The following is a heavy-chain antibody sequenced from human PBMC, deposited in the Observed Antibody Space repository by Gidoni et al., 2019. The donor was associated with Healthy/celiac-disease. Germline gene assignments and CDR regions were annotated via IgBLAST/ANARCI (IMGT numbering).Heavy chain of an antibody. CDR1: GGTFSSYA. Sequence: QVQLVQSGAEVKKPGSSVTVSCKASGGTFSSYAISWARQAPGQGLEWMGGIIPIFGTANDAQKFQGRVTITADESTSTAYMELSSLRSEDTAVYYCASPRGSYYGVYDYWGQGTLVTVSS. CDR2: IIPIFGTA. D-gene: IGHD1-26*01. J-gene: IGHJ4*02. V-gene: IGHV1-69*01. CDR3: ASPRGSYYGVYDY.